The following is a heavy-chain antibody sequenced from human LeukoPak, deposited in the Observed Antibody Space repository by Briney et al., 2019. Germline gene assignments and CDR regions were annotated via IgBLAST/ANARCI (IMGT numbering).Heavy chain of an antibody. V-gene: IGHV1-69*05. D-gene: IGHD2-2*01. J-gene: IGHJ5*02. CDR1: GGTFSSYA. CDR2: IIPIFGTA. Sequence: SVKVSCKASGGTFSSYAISWVRQAPGQGLEWMGGIIPIFGTANYAQKFQGRVTITTDESTSTAYMELSSLRSEDTAVYYCAISGLGYCSSTSCFNWFDPWGQGTLVTVSS. CDR3: AISGLGYCSSTSCFNWFDP.